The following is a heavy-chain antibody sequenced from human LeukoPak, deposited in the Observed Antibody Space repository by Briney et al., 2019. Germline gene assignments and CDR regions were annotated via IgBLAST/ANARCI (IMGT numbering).Heavy chain of an antibody. J-gene: IGHJ4*02. D-gene: IGHD2-15*01. CDR2: IKQDGSEE. Sequence: AGGSLRLSCAASGFTFSSYWMSWVRQAPGKGLEWVANIKQDGSEEYYVDSVKGRFTISRDNAKNSLYLQMNSLRAEDTAVYYCARDFFCGGSCWVYWGQGTLVTVSS. CDR3: ARDFFCGGSCWVY. V-gene: IGHV3-7*01. CDR1: GFTFSSYW.